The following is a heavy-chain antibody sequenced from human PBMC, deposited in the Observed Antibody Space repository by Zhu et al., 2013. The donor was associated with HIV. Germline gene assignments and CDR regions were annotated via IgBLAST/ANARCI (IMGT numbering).Heavy chain of an antibody. V-gene: IGHV1-2*02. J-gene: IGHJ6*02. Sequence: QVQLVQSGAEVKKPGASVKVSCKASGYTFTGYYLHWVRQAPGQGLEWMGWINPNSGGTNYAQKFQGRVTMTRDTSISTAYMELSRLRSDDTAVYYCARVRPYYYDSDLLLPGTPYYYYYGMDVWGQGTTVTVSS. CDR3: ARVRPYYYDSDLLLPGTPYYYYYGMDV. D-gene: IGHD3-22*01. CDR1: GYTFTGYY. CDR2: INPNSGGT.